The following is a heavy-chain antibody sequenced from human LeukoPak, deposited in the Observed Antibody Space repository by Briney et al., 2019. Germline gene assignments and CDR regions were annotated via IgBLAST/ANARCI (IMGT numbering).Heavy chain of an antibody. CDR1: GGSFSGYY. Sequence: PSETLSLTCAVYGGSFSGYYWSWIRQPPGKGLEWIGEINHSGSTNYNPSLKSRVTISVDTSKNQFSLKLSSVTAADTAVYYCARVENYDSSGSGILIGYWGQGTLVTVSS. CDR3: ARVENYDSSGSGILIGY. V-gene: IGHV4-34*01. D-gene: IGHD3-22*01. CDR2: INHSGST. J-gene: IGHJ4*02.